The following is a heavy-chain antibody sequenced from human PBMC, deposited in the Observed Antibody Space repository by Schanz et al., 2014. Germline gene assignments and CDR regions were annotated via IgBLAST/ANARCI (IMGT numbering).Heavy chain of an antibody. V-gene: IGHV4-59*08. J-gene: IGHJ4*02. CDR1: GVSISRYY. CDR2: IYYSGST. Sequence: QVQLQESGPGLVKPSETLSLTCTVSGVSISRYYWSWIRQPPGKGLEWTGYIYYSGSTNSNPSLKGGVTISVDTSKNQFSLRLPSVTAADTATYYCARRVVPATMGLYFDLWGQGTLVTVSS. CDR3: ARRVVPATMGLYFDL. D-gene: IGHD2-21*01.